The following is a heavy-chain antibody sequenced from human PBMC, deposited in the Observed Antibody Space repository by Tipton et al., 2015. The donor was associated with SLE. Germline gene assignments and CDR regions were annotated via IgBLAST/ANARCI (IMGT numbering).Heavy chain of an antibody. CDR1: GGSISSYH. CDR3: ARGIFGVVILFDY. D-gene: IGHD3-3*01. CDR2: IYYSGST. V-gene: IGHV4-59*01. Sequence: TLSLTCTVSGGSISSYHWGWIRQPPGKGLEWIGYIYYSGSTNYNPSLKSRVTISVDTSKNQFSLKLSSVTAADTAVYYCARGIFGVVILFDYWGQGTLVTVSS. J-gene: IGHJ4*02.